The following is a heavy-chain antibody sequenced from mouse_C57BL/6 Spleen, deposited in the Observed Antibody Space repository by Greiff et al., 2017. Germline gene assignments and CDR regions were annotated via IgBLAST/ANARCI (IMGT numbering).Heavy chain of an antibody. CDR1: GYAFSSSW. Sequence: VQLQQSGPELVKPGASVKISCKASGYAFSSSWMNWVKQRPGKGLEWIGRIYPGDGDTNYNGKFKGKATLTADKSSSTAYMQLSSLTSEYSAVYFCAAGTGAMDYWGQGTSVTVSS. CDR2: IYPGDGDT. V-gene: IGHV1-82*01. CDR3: AAGTGAMDY. D-gene: IGHD4-1*01. J-gene: IGHJ4*01.